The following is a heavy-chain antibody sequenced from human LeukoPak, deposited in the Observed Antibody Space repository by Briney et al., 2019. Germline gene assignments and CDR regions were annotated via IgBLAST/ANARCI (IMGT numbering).Heavy chain of an antibody. CDR2: IDSAGARI. D-gene: IGHD3-10*01. Sequence: GGSLRLSCAGSGFGFSGYWIHWVRQVPGKGQAWVSRIDSAGARIQYAGSVRGRFTISRDNAKNTVYLQMNSLIPEDTAVYYCVADSENRSGGDFWGQGTLVTVSS. CDR1: GFGFSGYW. J-gene: IGHJ4*02. CDR3: VADSENRSGGDF. V-gene: IGHV3-74*01.